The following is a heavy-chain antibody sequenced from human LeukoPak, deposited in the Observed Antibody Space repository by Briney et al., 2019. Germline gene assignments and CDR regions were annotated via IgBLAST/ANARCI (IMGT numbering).Heavy chain of an antibody. J-gene: IGHJ4*02. V-gene: IGHV4-39*01. CDR2: MYYSGST. D-gene: IGHD2-2*02. CDR3: ARWTYIFDY. Sequence: SETLSLTCTVSGGSISSSHYYWGWIRQPPGKGLEWIGNMYYSGSTYYNPSLKSRVPISVDTSKNQFSLRLGSVTAADTAIYYCARWTYIFDYWGQGTLVTVSS. CDR1: GGSISSSHYY.